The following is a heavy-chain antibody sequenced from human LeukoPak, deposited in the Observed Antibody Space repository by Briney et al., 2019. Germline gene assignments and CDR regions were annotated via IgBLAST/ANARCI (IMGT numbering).Heavy chain of an antibody. V-gene: IGHV3-23*01. D-gene: IGHD2-21*01. CDR2: ISGSGGST. Sequence: GGSLRLXCAASGFTFSSYAMSWVRPAPGKGLEWVSAISGSGGSTYYADSVKGRFTISRDNSKNTLYLQMNSLRAEDTAVYYCAKFLPTHIVVANYYFDYWGQGTLVTVSS. CDR3: AKFLPTHIVVANYYFDY. J-gene: IGHJ4*02. CDR1: GFTFSSYA.